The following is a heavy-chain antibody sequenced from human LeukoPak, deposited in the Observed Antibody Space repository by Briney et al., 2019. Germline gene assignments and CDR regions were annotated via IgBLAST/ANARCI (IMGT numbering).Heavy chain of an antibody. CDR1: GYTFTGYY. J-gene: IGHJ4*02. V-gene: IGHV1-2*02. CDR2: INPNINGT. D-gene: IGHD6-25*01. Sequence: ASVKVSCKASGYTFTGYYIHWVRQAPGQGLEWMGWINPNINGTNYAQKFQGRVTMTGDRSISAAYMELSRLRSDDTAVYYCARERTPGSGYGVDYWGQGTVVTVSS. CDR3: ARERTPGSGYGVDY.